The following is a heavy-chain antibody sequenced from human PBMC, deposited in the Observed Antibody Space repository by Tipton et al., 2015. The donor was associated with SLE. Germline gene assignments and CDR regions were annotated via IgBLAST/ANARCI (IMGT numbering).Heavy chain of an antibody. V-gene: IGHV4-59*08. D-gene: IGHD6-13*01. CDR1: GGSISSYC. J-gene: IGHJ5*02. Sequence: TLSLTCTVSGGSISSYCWSWIRQPPGKVLEWIGYIYYSGSTNYNPSLKGRVTISLDTSKNQFSLKLTSVTAADTAVYYCARHPQYSSSWSPDWFDPWGQGTLVTVSS. CDR3: ARHPQYSSSWSPDWFDP. CDR2: IYYSGST.